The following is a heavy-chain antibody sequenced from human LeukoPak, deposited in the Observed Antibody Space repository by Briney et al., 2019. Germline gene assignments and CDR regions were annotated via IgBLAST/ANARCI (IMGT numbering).Heavy chain of an antibody. D-gene: IGHD1-26*01. V-gene: IGHV3-23*01. CDR3: AKDRVGSTHFDY. CDR2: ISGSGGST. J-gene: IGHJ4*02. CDR1: GFTFSSYA. Sequence: GGSLILSCAASGFTFSSYAMSWVRQAPGKGLEWVSAISGSGGSTYYADSVKGRFTISRDNSKNTLYMQMNSLRAEDTAVYYCAKDRVGSTHFDYWGQGTLVTVSS.